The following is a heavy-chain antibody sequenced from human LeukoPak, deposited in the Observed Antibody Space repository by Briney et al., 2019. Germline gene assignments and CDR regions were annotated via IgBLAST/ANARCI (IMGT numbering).Heavy chain of an antibody. CDR3: ARDLVLRYFDWLPQIYNGDNWFDP. D-gene: IGHD3-9*01. CDR2: INPNSGGT. V-gene: IGHV1-2*02. J-gene: IGHJ5*02. Sequence: ASVKVSCKASGYTFTGYYMHWVRQAPGQGLEWMGWINPNSGGTNYAQKFQGRATMTRDTSISTAYMELSRLRSDDTAVYYCARDLVLRYFDWLPQIYNGDNWFDPWGQGTLVTVSS. CDR1: GYTFTGYY.